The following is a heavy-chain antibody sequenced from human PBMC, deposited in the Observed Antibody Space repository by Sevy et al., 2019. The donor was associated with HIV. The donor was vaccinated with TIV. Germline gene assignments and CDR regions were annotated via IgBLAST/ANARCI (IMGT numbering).Heavy chain of an antibody. CDR3: VRGLQTHCDRTACPLDY. Sequence: GGSLRLSCAASGFTFSGSDMHWVRQVKGKGLEWISSIGTLADTFYADSVKGRFTISRDNAQSNLYLHMSSLKVGDTALYFCVRGLQTHCDRTACPLDYWGQGTLVTVSS. CDR1: GFTFSGSD. J-gene: IGHJ4*02. V-gene: IGHV3-13*01. D-gene: IGHD2-21*01. CDR2: IGTLADT.